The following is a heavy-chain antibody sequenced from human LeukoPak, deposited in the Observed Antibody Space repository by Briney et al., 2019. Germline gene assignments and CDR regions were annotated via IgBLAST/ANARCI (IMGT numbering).Heavy chain of an antibody. CDR1: GYTFTSYG. V-gene: IGHV1-18*01. CDR2: ISAYNGNT. CDR3: AREDNPTTVTTSGFDY. J-gene: IGHJ4*02. D-gene: IGHD4-17*01. Sequence: ASVKVSCKASGYTFTSYGISWVRQAPGQGLEWMGWISAYNGNTNYAQKLQGRVTMTTDTSTSTAYMELRSLRSDDTAVYYCAREDNPTTVTTSGFDYWGQGTLVTVSS.